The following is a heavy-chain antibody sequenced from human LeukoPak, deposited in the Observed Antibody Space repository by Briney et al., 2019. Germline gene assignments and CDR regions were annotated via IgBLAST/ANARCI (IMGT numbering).Heavy chain of an antibody. CDR3: ATTQSSLYYYYYYMDV. CDR2: VSYDGSNK. V-gene: IGHV3-30-3*01. D-gene: IGHD2/OR15-2a*01. CDR1: GFTISRYA. J-gene: IGHJ6*03. Sequence: PGRSLRLSCAASGFTISRYAMHWVRQAPGKALEWVAVVSYDGSNKYYADSVKGRFTISRDNSKNTLYLQMNSLRAEDTALYYCATTQSSLYYYYYYMDVWGKGTTVTVSS.